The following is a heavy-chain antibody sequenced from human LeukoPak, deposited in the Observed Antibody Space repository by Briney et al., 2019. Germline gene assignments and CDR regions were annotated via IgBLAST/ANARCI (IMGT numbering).Heavy chain of an antibody. CDR2: INIDGSQR. D-gene: IGHD3-16*01. Sequence: PGGSLRLSCAASGFSFSTTWMTWVRQTPGKGLELVANINIDGSQRYHADSVEGRFTISRDNVKNTLYLQVSSLRVEDTAVYYCARDPGWGALDYWGQGALVIVSS. CDR3: ARDPGWGALDY. CDR1: GFSFSTTW. V-gene: IGHV3-7*03. J-gene: IGHJ4*02.